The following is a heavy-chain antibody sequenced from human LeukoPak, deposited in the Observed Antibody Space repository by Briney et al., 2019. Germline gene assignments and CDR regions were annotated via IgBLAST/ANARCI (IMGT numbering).Heavy chain of an antibody. Sequence: PSETLSLTCTVSGGSISSYYWSWIRQPPGKGLEWIGYIYYSGSTNYNPSLKSRVTISVDTSKNQFSLKLSSVTAADTAVYYCARDRLYCSSTSCYPNDAFDIWGQGTMVTVSS. J-gene: IGHJ3*02. CDR3: ARDRLYCSSTSCYPNDAFDI. CDR2: IYYSGST. V-gene: IGHV4-59*01. CDR1: GGSISSYY. D-gene: IGHD2-2*01.